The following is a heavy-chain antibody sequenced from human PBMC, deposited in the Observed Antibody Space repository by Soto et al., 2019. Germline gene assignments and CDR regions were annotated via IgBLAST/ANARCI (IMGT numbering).Heavy chain of an antibody. Sequence: QVQLVQSGAEVKKPGSSVKLSCEASGGTFSGHAISWLRQAPGQGPEWMGGLLPLFGTTQHAQNCQGRLTITADKSASTAYMELTSLRLQDKAIYYCARGPKWGYRFDSRGQGTLVTVSS. J-gene: IGHJ4*02. D-gene: IGHD7-27*01. CDR2: LLPLFGTT. CDR1: GGTFSGHA. CDR3: ARGPKWGYRFDS. V-gene: IGHV1-69*06.